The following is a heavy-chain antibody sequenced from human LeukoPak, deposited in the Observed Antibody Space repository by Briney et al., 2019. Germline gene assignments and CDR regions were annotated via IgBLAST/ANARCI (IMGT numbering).Heavy chain of an antibody. CDR2: ISSSSSYI. CDR1: GFTFSSYS. Sequence: GGSLRLSCAASGFTFSSYSMNWVRQAPGKGLEWVSSISSSSSYIYYADSVKGRFTISRDNVKNSLYLQINSLRVEDTSVYYCARGGAARPDYWGQGTLVTVSS. CDR3: ARGGAARPDY. V-gene: IGHV3-21*06. J-gene: IGHJ4*02. D-gene: IGHD6-6*01.